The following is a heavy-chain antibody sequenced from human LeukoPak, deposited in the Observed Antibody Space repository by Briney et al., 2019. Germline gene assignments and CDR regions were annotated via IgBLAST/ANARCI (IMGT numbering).Heavy chain of an antibody. J-gene: IGHJ4*02. CDR2: IFYDGSNK. CDR3: AKDFLPRRDGYNYFDY. D-gene: IGHD5-24*01. V-gene: IGHV3-30*02. Sequence: PGGSLGLSCAASGFTFSSYGMHWVRQAPGKGLEWVAFIFYDGSNKYYADSVKGRFTISRDNSKNTLYLQMNSLRAEDTAVYYCAKDFLPRRDGYNYFDYWGQGALVTVSS. CDR1: GFTFSSYG.